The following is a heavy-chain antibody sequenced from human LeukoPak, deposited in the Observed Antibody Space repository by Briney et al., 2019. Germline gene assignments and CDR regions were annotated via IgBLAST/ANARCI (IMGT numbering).Heavy chain of an antibody. D-gene: IGHD3-16*01. Sequence: PGGSLRLSCAASGFTFSSYGMGWVRQAPGKGLEWVSAISGSGGSTYYADSVKGRLTISRDNSKNTLYLQMNSLRAEDTAVYYCAKALDYDHTYFDYWGQGTLVTVSS. CDR2: ISGSGGST. J-gene: IGHJ4*02. CDR1: GFTFSSYG. CDR3: AKALDYDHTYFDY. V-gene: IGHV3-23*01.